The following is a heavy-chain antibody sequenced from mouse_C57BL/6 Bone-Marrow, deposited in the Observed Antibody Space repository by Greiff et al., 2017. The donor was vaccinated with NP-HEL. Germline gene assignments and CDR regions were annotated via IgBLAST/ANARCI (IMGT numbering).Heavy chain of an antibody. CDR1: GFSITSGYY. Sequence: VKLVESGPGLVKPSQSLFLTCSITGFSITSGYYWIWIRQSPGKPLEWMGYITHSGETFYNPSLQSPLLITRETTKNQFFLQLNSVTTKNTAMYYCAGDRYGNYYFDYWGQGTTLTVSS. V-gene: IGHV12-3*01. CDR3: AGDRYGNYYFDY. D-gene: IGHD2-1*01. CDR2: ITHSGET. J-gene: IGHJ2*01.